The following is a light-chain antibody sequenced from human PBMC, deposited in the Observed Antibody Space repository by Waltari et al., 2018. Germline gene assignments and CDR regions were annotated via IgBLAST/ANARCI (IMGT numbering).Light chain of an antibody. CDR3: ASWDDSPSGRWV. V-gene: IGLV1-47*01. J-gene: IGLJ3*02. Sequence: QSILTQPPSASGTPGQRVTISCSGTYSNVGNNVVNWYQQLPGTGPKLLTHRNDSLPSGVPDRFSGSKSGTSASLAISGLRSEDDAHYFCASWDDSPSGRWVFGGGTKVTVL. CDR2: RND. CDR1: YSNVGNNV.